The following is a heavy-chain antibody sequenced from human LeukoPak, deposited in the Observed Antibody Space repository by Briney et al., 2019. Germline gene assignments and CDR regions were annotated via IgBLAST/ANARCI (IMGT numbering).Heavy chain of an antibody. V-gene: IGHV3-53*01. D-gene: IGHD6-19*01. CDR2: IYSGGST. CDR3: AREVYGAVAGTFDC. J-gene: IGHJ4*02. Sequence: GGSLRLSCAASGFTVSSNYMNWVRQAPGKGLEWVPIIYSGGSTNYADSVKGRFTISRDNSKNTLYLQMNSLRAEDTAVYYCAREVYGAVAGTFDCWGQGTLVTVSS. CDR1: GFTVSSNY.